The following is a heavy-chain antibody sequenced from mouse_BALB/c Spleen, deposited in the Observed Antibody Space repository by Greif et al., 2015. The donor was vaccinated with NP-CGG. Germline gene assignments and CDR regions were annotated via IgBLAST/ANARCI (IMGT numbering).Heavy chain of an antibody. CDR1: GFSLTSYG. Sequence: VKVVESGPGLVAPSQSLSITCTVSGFSLTSYGVHWVRQPPGEGLEWLVVIWSDGSTTYNSALKSRLSISKDNSKSQVFLKMNSLQTDDTAMYYCARNWKNYWYFDVWGAGTTVTVSS. J-gene: IGHJ1*01. V-gene: IGHV2-6*02. CDR2: IWSDGST. CDR3: ARNWKNYWYFDV.